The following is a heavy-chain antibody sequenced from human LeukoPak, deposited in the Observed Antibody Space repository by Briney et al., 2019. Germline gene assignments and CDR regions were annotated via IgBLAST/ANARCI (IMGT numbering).Heavy chain of an antibody. D-gene: IGHD2-15*01. CDR3: TRHPAEGDY. V-gene: IGHV3-11*03. CDR2: ISGSSSNT. CDR1: GFTFSDFY. J-gene: IGHJ4*02. Sequence: GGSLRLSCAASGFTFSDFYMSWIRQAPGKGLESVSYISGSSSNTNYADSVKGRFTISRDSAKNSLYLQMNSLRAEDTAVYYCTRHPAEGDYWGQGTLVTVSS.